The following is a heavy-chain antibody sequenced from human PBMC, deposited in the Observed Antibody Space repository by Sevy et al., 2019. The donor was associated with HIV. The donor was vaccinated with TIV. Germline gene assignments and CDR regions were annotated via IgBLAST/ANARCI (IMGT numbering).Heavy chain of an antibody. CDR2: IFYDGSDE. CDR3: ASDILTGSDY. Sequence: GGSLRLSCAASGFTFSSYGMHWVRHAPGKGLEWLAFIFYDGSDEYYADSVKGRFTISRDNSKNTLYLQMNSLRAADTAVYYCASDILTGSDYWGQGTLVTVSS. J-gene: IGHJ4*02. V-gene: IGHV3-30*02. D-gene: IGHD3-9*01. CDR1: GFTFSSYG.